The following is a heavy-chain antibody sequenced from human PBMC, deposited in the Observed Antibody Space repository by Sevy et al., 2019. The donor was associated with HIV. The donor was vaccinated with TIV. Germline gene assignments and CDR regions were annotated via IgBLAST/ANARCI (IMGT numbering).Heavy chain of an antibody. D-gene: IGHD7-27*01. J-gene: IGHJ5*02. CDR2: INQDERNI. CDR3: ARGPDWGALDR. Sequence: GGSLRLSCEVSGFTFSDFWMTWVRQSPGKGLEWVASINQDERNINWLDSVRGRFTISRDKAKNSLYLQMDSLRAEDTPIYCCARGPDWGALDRWGQGTLVTVSS. CDR1: GFTFSDFW. V-gene: IGHV3-7*01.